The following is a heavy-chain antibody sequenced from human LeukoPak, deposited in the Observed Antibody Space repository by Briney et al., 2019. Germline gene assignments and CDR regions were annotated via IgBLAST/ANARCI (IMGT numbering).Heavy chain of an antibody. Sequence: PGGSLRLSCAASGFSFSDNYMNWIRQAPGKGLEWVSYISSSSSTIYYADSVKGRFTISRDNAKNSLYLQMNSLRAEDTAVYYCARSSRELGGYAPWELMPPFDYWGQGTLVTVSS. CDR3: ARSSRELGGYAPWELMPPFDY. J-gene: IGHJ4*02. V-gene: IGHV3-11*04. CDR1: GFSFSDNY. CDR2: ISSSSSTI. D-gene: IGHD1-7*01.